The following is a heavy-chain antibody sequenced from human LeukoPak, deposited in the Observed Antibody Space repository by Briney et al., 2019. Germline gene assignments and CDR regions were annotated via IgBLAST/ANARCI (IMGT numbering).Heavy chain of an antibody. V-gene: IGHV4-34*01. Sequence: SETLSLTCAVYGGSFSGYYWSWIRQPPGKGLEWIGEINHSGSTNYNPSLKSRVTISVDTSKNQFSLKLSSVTAADTAVHYCARDSGSLAGWGQGTLVTVSS. CDR3: ARDSGSLAG. CDR2: INHSGST. J-gene: IGHJ4*02. D-gene: IGHD1-26*01. CDR1: GGSFSGYY.